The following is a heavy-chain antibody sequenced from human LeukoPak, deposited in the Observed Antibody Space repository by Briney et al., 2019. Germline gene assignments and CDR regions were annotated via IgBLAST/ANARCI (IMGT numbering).Heavy chain of an antibody. CDR1: GYTFTGYY. J-gene: IGHJ6*02. CDR2: INPNSGGT. V-gene: IGHV1-2*02. CDR3: ARIRAAGSGMDV. Sequence: ASVKVSCKAPGYTFTGYYIHWVRQAPGQGFEWMGWINPNSGGTGYAQNFQCRVTLTRDTSISTAYMEVSRLTYDGTAVYYCARIRAAGSGMDVWGQGTTVTMSS. D-gene: IGHD6-13*01.